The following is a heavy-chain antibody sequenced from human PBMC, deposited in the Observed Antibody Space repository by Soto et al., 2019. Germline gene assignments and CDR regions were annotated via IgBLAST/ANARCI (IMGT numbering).Heavy chain of an antibody. CDR3: ARERRLAAAGTDYYYYYGMDV. CDR1: GGTFSSCP. D-gene: IGHD6-13*01. Sequence: SVNLSCKSSGGTFSSCPISWVRQAPGQGLEWMGGIIPIFGTANYAQKFQGRVTITADESTSTAYMELSSLRSEDTAVYYCARERRLAAAGTDYYYYYGMDVWGQGTTVTVSS. CDR2: IIPIFGTA. V-gene: IGHV1-69*13. J-gene: IGHJ6*02.